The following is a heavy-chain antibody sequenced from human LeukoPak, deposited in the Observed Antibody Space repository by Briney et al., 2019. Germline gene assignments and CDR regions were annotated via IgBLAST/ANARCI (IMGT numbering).Heavy chain of an antibody. CDR3: AKDPRTAMVRGSDY. CDR2: ISGSGGST. V-gene: IGHV3-23*01. Sequence: GGSLRLSCAASGFTFSSYAMSWVRQAPGKGLEWVSAISGSGGSTYYADSVKGRFTISRDNSKSTLYLQMNSLRAEDTAVYYCAKDPRTAMVRGSDYWGQGTLVTVSS. D-gene: IGHD5-18*01. CDR1: GFTFSSYA. J-gene: IGHJ4*02.